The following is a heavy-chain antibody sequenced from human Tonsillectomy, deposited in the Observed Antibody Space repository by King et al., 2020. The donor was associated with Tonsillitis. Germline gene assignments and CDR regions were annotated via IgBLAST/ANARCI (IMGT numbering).Heavy chain of an antibody. V-gene: IGHV3-23*04. CDR3: ASPLTLTTRPRGLNY. J-gene: IGHJ4*02. Sequence: VQLVESGGGLVQPGGSLRLSCAASGFTFSSYAMSWVRQAPGKGLEWVSAISGSGGSTYYADAVKGRFTISRDNSKNTLYLQMNSLRAEATAVYYCASPLTLTTRPRGLNYWGPGTLVTVSS. CDR2: ISGSGGST. D-gene: IGHD4-11*01. CDR1: GFTFSSYA.